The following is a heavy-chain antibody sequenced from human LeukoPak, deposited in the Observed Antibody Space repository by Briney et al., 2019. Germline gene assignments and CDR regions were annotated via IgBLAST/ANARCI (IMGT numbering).Heavy chain of an antibody. D-gene: IGHD3-10*01. CDR3: AADVYGSGRTFDY. CDR2: IVVGSGNT. J-gene: IGHJ4*02. CDR1: GFTFTSSA. Sequence: SVKVSCKASGFTFTSSAVQWVRQARGQRLEWIGWIVVGSGNTNYAQKFQERVTITRDMSTSTAYMELSSLRSEDTAVYYCAADVYGSGRTFDYWGQGTLVTVSS. V-gene: IGHV1-58*01.